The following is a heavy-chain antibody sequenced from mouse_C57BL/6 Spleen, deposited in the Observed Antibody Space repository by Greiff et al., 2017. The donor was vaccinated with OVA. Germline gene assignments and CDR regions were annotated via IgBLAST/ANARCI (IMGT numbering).Heavy chain of an antibody. CDR1: GFTFSDYY. V-gene: IGHV5-12*01. CDR3: ARHESFAY. J-gene: IGHJ3*01. Sequence: EVKVVESGGGLVQPGGSLKLSCAASGFTFSDYYMYWVRQTPEKRLEWVAYISNGGGSTYYPDTVKGRFTISRDNAKNTLYLQMSRLKSEDTAMYYCARHESFAYWGQGTLVTVSA. CDR2: ISNGGGST.